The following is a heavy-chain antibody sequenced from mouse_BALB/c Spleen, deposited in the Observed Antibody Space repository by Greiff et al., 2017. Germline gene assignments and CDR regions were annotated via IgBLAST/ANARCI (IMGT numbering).Heavy chain of an antibody. CDR1: GFSLTSYG. V-gene: IGHV2-9*02. Sequence: VQLVESGPGLVAPSQSLSITCTVSGFSLTSYGVHWVRQPPGKGLEWLGVIWAGGSTNYNSALMSRLSISKDNSKSQVFLKMNSLQTDDTAMYYCARDRTPITTVVADWYFDVWGAGTTVTVSS. CDR3: ARDRTPITTVVADWYFDV. CDR2: IWAGGST. D-gene: IGHD1-1*01. J-gene: IGHJ1*01.